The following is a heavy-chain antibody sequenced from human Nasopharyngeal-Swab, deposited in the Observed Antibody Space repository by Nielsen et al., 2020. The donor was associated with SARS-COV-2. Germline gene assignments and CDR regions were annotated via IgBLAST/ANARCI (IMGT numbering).Heavy chain of an antibody. D-gene: IGHD2-21*01. CDR3: AKAPYLRGLDV. Sequence: GESLKISCAASGFIFSASAIHWVRQASGKGLEWVGRIGDKDHNYATTYGASVQGRFTISRDDSKNTAFLQMDSLKTEDTALYYCAKAPYLRGLDVWGQGTTVTVSS. CDR1: GFIFSASA. J-gene: IGHJ6*02. V-gene: IGHV3-73*01. CDR2: IGDKDHNYAT.